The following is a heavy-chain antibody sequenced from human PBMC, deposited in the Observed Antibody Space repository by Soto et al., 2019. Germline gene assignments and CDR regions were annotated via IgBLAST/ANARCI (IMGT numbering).Heavy chain of an antibody. Sequence: QVQLVQSGAEVKKPGASVKVSCKASGDTFTDYYIHWVRQAPGQGLEWMGTVNPSGGHTTYAQHFLGRMTMTRDTSTSPVYMELTRLTSEDTAGYYCARGGHVVVVTAALDYWGQGTLVTVSS. J-gene: IGHJ4*02. CDR1: GDTFTDYY. V-gene: IGHV1-46*01. CDR2: VNPSGGHT. CDR3: ARGGHVVVVTAALDY. D-gene: IGHD2-21*02.